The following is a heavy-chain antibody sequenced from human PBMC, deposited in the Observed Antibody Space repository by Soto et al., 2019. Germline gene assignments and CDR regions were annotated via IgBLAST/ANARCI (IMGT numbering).Heavy chain of an antibody. CDR1: GFTFNNYG. V-gene: IGHV3-33*01. CDR3: ARDRYSYDSRAYQGVDWYFDL. D-gene: IGHD3-22*01. J-gene: IGHJ2*01. CDR2: IWYDGSHE. Sequence: LSLSCAASGFTFNNYGMHWVRQAPGKGLEWVAVIWYDGSHESYADSVKGRFTISRDNSKNTLYLQMNSLRAEDTAVYYCARDRYSYDSRAYQGVDWYFDLWGRGTLVTVSS.